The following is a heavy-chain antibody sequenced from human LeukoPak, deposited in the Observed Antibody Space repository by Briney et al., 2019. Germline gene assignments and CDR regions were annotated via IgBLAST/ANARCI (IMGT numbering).Heavy chain of an antibody. D-gene: IGHD2-8*02. CDR3: ARVKGGVLQH. V-gene: IGHV4-39*07. CDR1: GGSISSGNYH. Sequence: SETLSLTCTVSGGSISSGNYHWAWIRQPPGKGLECIGSIYHTGNTYYNPSLKSRVTISVDTSKNQFSLKLSSVTAADTAVYYCARVKGGVLQHWGQGTLVTVSS. J-gene: IGHJ1*01. CDR2: IYHTGNT.